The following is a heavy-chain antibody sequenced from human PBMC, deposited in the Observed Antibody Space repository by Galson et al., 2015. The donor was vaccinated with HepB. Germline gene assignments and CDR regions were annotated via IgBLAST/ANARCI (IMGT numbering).Heavy chain of an antibody. Sequence: SLRLSCAASGFTFSSYGMHWVRQAPGKGLEWVAVISYDGSNKYYADSVKGRFTISRDNSKNTLYLQMNSLRAEDTAVYYCAKGTSVPSGFYDYWGQGTLVTVSS. CDR1: GFTFSSYG. J-gene: IGHJ4*02. CDR3: AKGTSVPSGFYDY. V-gene: IGHV3-30*18. D-gene: IGHD3-22*01. CDR2: ISYDGSNK.